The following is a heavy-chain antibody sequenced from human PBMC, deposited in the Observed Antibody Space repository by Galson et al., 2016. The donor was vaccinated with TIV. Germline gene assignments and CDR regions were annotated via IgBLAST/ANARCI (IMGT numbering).Heavy chain of an antibody. CDR1: GFSLRTSGMC. J-gene: IGHJ6*02. V-gene: IGHV2-70*11. CDR2: IDWDGDK. CDR3: ARNSGHYYGMDP. Sequence: PALVKPTQTLTLTCSFSGFSLRTSGMCVSWIRQPPGKALEWLARIDWDGDKYYNASLKTRVSISRDTSKNQVVLTMTNMDQVDTGTYYCARNSGHYYGMDPWGQGTMVTVSS.